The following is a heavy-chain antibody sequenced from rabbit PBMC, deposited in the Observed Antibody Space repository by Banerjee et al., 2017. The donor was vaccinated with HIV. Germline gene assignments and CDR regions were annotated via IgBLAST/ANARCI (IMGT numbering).Heavy chain of an antibody. CDR3: AKDAGYSYDGVATLKL. D-gene: IGHD7-1*01. J-gene: IGHJ4*01. CDR2: IYVGSGKT. V-gene: IGHV1S45*01. Sequence: QEQLVESGGGLVQPEGSLTLTCTASGFSFSSSYYMCWVRQAPGKGLEWIGRIYVGSGKTEYASRVNGRFTISRDNAQNTVSLQLNSLTAADTATYFCAKDAGYSYDGVATLKLWGPGTLVTVS. CDR1: GFSFSSSYY.